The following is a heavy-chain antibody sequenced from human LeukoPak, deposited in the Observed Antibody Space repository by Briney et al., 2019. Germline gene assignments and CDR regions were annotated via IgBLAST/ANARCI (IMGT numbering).Heavy chain of an antibody. CDR2: IKQDGSDK. CDR1: GFTFSSCA. Sequence: PGGSLRLSCAASGFTFSSCAMNWVRQAPGKGLEWVANIKQDGSDKYYVDSVKGRFTISRDNAKNSLYLQMNSLRAEDTAVYYCAIIPRAAAGPSARSPFHYWGQGTLVTVSS. J-gene: IGHJ4*02. CDR3: AIIPRAAAGPSARSPFHY. D-gene: IGHD6-13*01. V-gene: IGHV3-7*01.